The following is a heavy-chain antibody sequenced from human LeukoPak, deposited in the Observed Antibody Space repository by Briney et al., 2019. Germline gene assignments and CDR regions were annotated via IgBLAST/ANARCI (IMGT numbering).Heavy chain of an antibody. V-gene: IGHV3-21*01. J-gene: IGHJ4*02. CDR3: ARGPPRNPFDY. CDR1: GFTFSSYS. Sequence: GGSLRLSCAASGFTFSSYSMNWVRQAPGKGLEWVSSISSSSSYIYYADSVKGRFTISRDNDKNSLYLQMNSLRAEDTAVYYCARGPPRNPFDYWGQGTLVTVSS. CDR2: ISSSSSYI.